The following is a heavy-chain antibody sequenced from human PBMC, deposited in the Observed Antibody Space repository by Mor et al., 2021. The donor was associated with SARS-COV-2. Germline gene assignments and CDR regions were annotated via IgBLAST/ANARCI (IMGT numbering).Heavy chain of an antibody. J-gene: IGHJ4*02. V-gene: IGHV4-39*01. CDR3: ARVVDIVGYFDY. D-gene: IGHD5-12*01. Sequence: YNKASLKSRLIITVDTSKNQFSLKLSSVTAADTAIYYCARVVDIVGYFDYWGQGTLVTVSS.